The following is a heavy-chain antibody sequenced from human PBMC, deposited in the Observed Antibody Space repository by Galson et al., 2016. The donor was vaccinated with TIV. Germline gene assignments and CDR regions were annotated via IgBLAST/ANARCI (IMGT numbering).Heavy chain of an antibody. D-gene: IGHD6-13*01. CDR2: IKQDGSEK. CDR3: ARDFPPGYGSSFNDY. CDR1: GFTFSSYW. J-gene: IGHJ4*02. V-gene: IGHV3-7*01. Sequence: SLRLSCAASGFTFSSYWMSWVRQAPGKGLEWVANIKQDGSEKYYVDSVKGRFTISRDNAKNSLFLQMNSLRAEDRAVYYCARDFPPGYGSSFNDYWGQGTLSPSPQ.